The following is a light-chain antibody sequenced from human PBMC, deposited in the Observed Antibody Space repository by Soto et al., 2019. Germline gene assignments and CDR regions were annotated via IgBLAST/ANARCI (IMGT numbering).Light chain of an antibody. CDR3: QQYDNSPPT. CDR2: CTS. Sequence: EIVMTQSPATLSVSPGERATLSCRASQSVSSNLAWYQQKPGQAPRLLIYCTSTRATGIPARFSGSGSGTEFTLTISSLQSEDFAVYYCQQYDNSPPTFGQGTKLEIK. V-gene: IGKV3-15*01. CDR1: QSVSSN. J-gene: IGKJ2*01.